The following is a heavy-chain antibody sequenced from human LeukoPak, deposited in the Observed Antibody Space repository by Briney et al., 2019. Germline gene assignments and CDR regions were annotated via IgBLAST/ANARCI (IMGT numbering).Heavy chain of an antibody. V-gene: IGHV3-7*01. CDR2: IKQDGSEK. J-gene: IGHJ5*02. CDR3: ARDGCSGASCYSGNH. CDR1: GFTFSSYW. Sequence: GGSLRLSCAASGFTFSSYWMSWVRQAPGKGPEWVANIKQDGSEKYYVASVKGRFTISRDNAKTSLYLQMNSLRADDTAVYYCARDGCSGASCYSGNHWGQGTLVTVSS. D-gene: IGHD2-15*01.